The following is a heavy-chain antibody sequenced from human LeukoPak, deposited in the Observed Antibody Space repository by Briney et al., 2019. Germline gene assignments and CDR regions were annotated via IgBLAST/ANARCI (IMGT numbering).Heavy chain of an antibody. D-gene: IGHD6-6*01. CDR2: MDPNSGNT. CDR1: GYTFTSYD. CDR3: ARASSIAAPSDY. Sequence: ASVKVSCKASGYTFTSYDINWVRQATGQGLEWMGWMDPNSGNTGYAQKFQGRVTITRNTSISTAYMELSSLRSEDTAVYYCARASSIAAPSDYWGQGTLVTVSS. J-gene: IGHJ4*02. V-gene: IGHV1-8*03.